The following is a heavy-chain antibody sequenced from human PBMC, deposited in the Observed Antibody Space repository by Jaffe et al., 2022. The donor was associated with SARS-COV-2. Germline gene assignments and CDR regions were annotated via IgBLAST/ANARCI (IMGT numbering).Heavy chain of an antibody. CDR3: ARAPWSSSNIIYYYYYYMDV. V-gene: IGHV7-4-1*02. CDR2: INTNRGDP. D-gene: IGHD3-3*01. Sequence: QVQLEQSGSELKKPGASVKVSCKASGYTFTAYAMHWVRQAPGRGLEWMGWINTNRGDPTYAQGFTGRFVFSMDTSVSTAYLHISSLEAADTAVYYCARAPWSSSNIIYYYYYYMDVWGTGTTVTVSS. CDR1: GYTFTAYA. J-gene: IGHJ6*03.